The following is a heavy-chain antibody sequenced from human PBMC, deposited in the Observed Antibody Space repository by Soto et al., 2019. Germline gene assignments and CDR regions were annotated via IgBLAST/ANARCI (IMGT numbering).Heavy chain of an antibody. J-gene: IGHJ4*01. CDR1: GFSFYDYA. D-gene: IGHD4-17*01. CDR2: ISGSGSRT. Sequence: GGSLRLSCAASGFSFYDYAMTWVRQAPGKGLEWVSEISGSGSRTYYADSVKGRFTISRDNTKNTLYLRMNSLRAEDTAVYYCAKNSENYGDSKSDYCGHGTLVTVSS. V-gene: IGHV3-23*01. CDR3: AKNSENYGDSKSDY.